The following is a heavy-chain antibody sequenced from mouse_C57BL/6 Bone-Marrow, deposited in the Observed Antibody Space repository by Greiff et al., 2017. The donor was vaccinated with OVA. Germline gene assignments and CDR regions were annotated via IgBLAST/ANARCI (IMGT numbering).Heavy chain of an antibody. CDR1: GYTFTSYW. V-gene: IGHV1-64*01. J-gene: IGHJ1*03. D-gene: IGHD1-1*01. Sequence: QVQLQQPGAELVKPGASVKLSCKASGYTFTSYWMHWVKQRPGQGLEWIGMIHPNSGSTNYNEKFKSKATLTVDKSSSTAYMQLSSLTSEDSAVYYCARGEIYYYGSSYWYFDVWGTGTTVTVSS. CDR2: IHPNSGST. CDR3: ARGEIYYYGSSYWYFDV.